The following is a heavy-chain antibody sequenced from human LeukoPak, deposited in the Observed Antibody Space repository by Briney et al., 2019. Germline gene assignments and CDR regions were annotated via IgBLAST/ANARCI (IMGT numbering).Heavy chain of an antibody. D-gene: IGHD5-18*01. CDR3: ARAPIGYSYGLFDY. CDR2: INPNSGGT. Sequence: GASVKVSCKASGYTFTGYYMHWVRQTPGQGLEWMGWINPNSGGTNYAQKFQGWVTMTRDTSISTAYMELSRLRSDDTAVYYCARAPIGYSYGLFDYWGQGTLVTVSS. J-gene: IGHJ4*02. V-gene: IGHV1-2*04. CDR1: GYTFTGYY.